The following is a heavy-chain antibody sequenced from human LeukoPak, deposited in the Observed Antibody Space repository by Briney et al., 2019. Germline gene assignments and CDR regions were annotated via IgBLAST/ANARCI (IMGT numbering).Heavy chain of an antibody. V-gene: IGHV3-11*04. CDR2: ISSSGSTI. CDR3: ARDVGRRYNWNDGAPAFDI. Sequence: PGGSLRLSCAASGFTFSDYYMSWIRQAPGKGLEWVSYISSSGSTIYYADSVKGRFTISRDNAKNSLYLQMNSLRAEDTAVYYCARDVGRRYNWNDGAPAFDIWGQGTMVAVSS. D-gene: IGHD1-1*01. J-gene: IGHJ3*02. CDR1: GFTFSDYY.